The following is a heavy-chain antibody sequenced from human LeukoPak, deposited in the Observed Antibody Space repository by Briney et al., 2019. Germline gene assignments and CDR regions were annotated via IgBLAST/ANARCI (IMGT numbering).Heavy chain of an antibody. CDR2: ISGSGGST. J-gene: IGHJ4*02. CDR1: GFTFSSYA. CDR3: AKVDRVGTVTTYDY. V-gene: IGHV3-23*01. D-gene: IGHD4-17*01. Sequence: GGSLRLSCAASGFTFSSYAMSWVRQAPGKGLEWVSAISGSGGSTYYAESVKGRFTISRDNSKNTLYLQMNSLRAEDTAVYYCAKVDRVGTVTTYDYWGQGTLVTVSS.